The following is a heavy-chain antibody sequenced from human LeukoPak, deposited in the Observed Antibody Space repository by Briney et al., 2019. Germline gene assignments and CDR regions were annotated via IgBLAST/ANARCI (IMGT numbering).Heavy chain of an antibody. CDR3: ARQAQDGSDNYFDP. J-gene: IGHJ5*02. D-gene: IGHD1-14*01. CDR2: IWTSGIT. CDR1: GGSISGHY. V-gene: IGHV4-4*09. Sequence: SGTLSLTCTVSGGSISGHYWSWIRQSPGRGLEWIGNIWTSGITKYNPSLNSRVSISIDTSKNQFSLKVSSMTAADTAVYYCARQAQDGSDNYFDPWGQGTLVTVSS.